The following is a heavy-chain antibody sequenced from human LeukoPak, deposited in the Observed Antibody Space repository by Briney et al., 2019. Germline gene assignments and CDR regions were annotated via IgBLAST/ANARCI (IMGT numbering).Heavy chain of an antibody. V-gene: IGHV3-48*03. J-gene: IGHJ3*02. CDR1: GFTFSSYE. Sequence: GGSLRLSCAASGFTFSSYEMNWVRQAPGMGLEWVSYISSSGSTIYYADSVKGRFTISRDNAKNSLYLQMNSLRAEDTAVYYCARVNQGAFDIWGQGTMVTVSS. CDR3: ARVNQGAFDI. CDR2: ISSSGSTI.